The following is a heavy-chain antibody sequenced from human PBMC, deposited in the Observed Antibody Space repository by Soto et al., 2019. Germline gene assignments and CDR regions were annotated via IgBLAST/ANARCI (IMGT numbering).Heavy chain of an antibody. V-gene: IGHV3-74*01. Sequence: EVQLVESGGGLVQPGGSLRLSCVDSGFPFSSYWMHWVRQAPGKGLVWVSSISNDGSSTSYADPVKGRFTISRDNAKNTLYLQMNSLRDEDTAVYYCARLPNKSPQNWGQGTLVIVSP. CDR3: ARLPNKSPQN. CDR1: GFPFSSYW. J-gene: IGHJ1*01. CDR2: ISNDGSST.